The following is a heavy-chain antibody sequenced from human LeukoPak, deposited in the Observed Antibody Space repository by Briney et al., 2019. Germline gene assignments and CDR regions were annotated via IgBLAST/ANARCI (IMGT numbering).Heavy chain of an antibody. D-gene: IGHD6-13*01. J-gene: IGHJ5*02. CDR1: GSTFSSYA. CDR3: AQIGQQLPHWFDP. Sequence: GGSLRLSCAASGSTFSSYAMHWVRQAPGKGLEWVAVISYDGSNKYYADSVKGRFTISRDNSKNTLYLQMNSLRAEDTAVYYCAQIGQQLPHWFDPWGQGTLVTVSS. V-gene: IGHV3-30-3*01. CDR2: ISYDGSNK.